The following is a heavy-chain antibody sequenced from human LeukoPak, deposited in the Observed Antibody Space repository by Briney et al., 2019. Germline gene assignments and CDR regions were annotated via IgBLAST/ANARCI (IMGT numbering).Heavy chain of an antibody. V-gene: IGHV1-8*01. D-gene: IGHD1-1*01. Sequence: ASVKVSCKASGYTFTSYDINWVRQATGEGLECMGWMNPNSGNTGYTQKFQGRVTMTRNTSISTAYMELSSLRSEDTAVYYCARRKGTTGTTLFVPWGQGTLVTVSS. J-gene: IGHJ5*02. CDR3: ARRKGTTGTTLFVP. CDR2: MNPNSGNT. CDR1: GYTFTSYD.